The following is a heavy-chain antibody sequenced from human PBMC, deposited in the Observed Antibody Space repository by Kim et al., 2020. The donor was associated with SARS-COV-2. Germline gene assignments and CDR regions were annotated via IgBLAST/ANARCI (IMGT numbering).Heavy chain of an antibody. CDR2: INAGNGNT. CDR3: ARVNTMVRGGFDP. CDR1: GYTFTSYA. D-gene: IGHD3-10*01. J-gene: IGHJ5*02. Sequence: ASVKVSCKASGYTFTSYAMHWVRQAPGQRLEWMGWINAGNGNTKYSQKLQGRVTITRDTSASTAYMELSSLRSEDTAVYYCARVNTMVRGGFDPWGQGTLVTVSS. V-gene: IGHV1-3*01.